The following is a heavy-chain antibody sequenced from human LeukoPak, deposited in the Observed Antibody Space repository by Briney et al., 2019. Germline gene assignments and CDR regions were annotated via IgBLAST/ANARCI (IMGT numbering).Heavy chain of an antibody. Sequence: HGGSLRLSCAASGFTFSSYWMSWVRQAPGKGLEWVANIKQDGSEKYYVDSVKGRFTISRDNSKNTLYLQMNSLRAEDTAVYYCAKELAARHDFDYWGQGTLVTVSS. D-gene: IGHD6-6*01. CDR1: GFTFSSYW. CDR2: IKQDGSEK. CDR3: AKELAARHDFDY. V-gene: IGHV3-7*03. J-gene: IGHJ4*02.